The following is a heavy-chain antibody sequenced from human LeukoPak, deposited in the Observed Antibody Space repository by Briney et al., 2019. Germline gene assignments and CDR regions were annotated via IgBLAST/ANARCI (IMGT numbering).Heavy chain of an antibody. D-gene: IGHD2-15*01. V-gene: IGHV1-18*01. CDR1: GYTFTSLS. CDR3: AVGGVYCSGGACYSGSSAYMDV. Sequence: ASVKVSCKASGYTFTSLSFSWVRQSPGQGLEWMAWIRAFNGNTNYAQKFQDRVTMTTDTSTGTAYMELRSLRSDHTAVYYCAVGGVYCSGGACYSGSSAYMDVWGKGTTVTVSS. CDR2: IRAFNGNT. J-gene: IGHJ6*03.